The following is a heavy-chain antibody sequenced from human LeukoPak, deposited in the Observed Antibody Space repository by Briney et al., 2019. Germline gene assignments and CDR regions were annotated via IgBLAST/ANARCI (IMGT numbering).Heavy chain of an antibody. V-gene: IGHV4-59*01. CDR1: GGSISSYY. CDR3: ARETVNYYDSSGYYRPYNWFDP. J-gene: IGHJ5*02. Sequence: PSETLSLTCTVPGGSISSYYWSWIRQPPGKGLEWIGYIYYSGSTNYNPSLKSRVTISVDTSKNQFSLKLSSVTAADTAVYYCARETVNYYDSSGYYRPYNWFDPWGQGTLVTVSS. D-gene: IGHD3-22*01. CDR2: IYYSGST.